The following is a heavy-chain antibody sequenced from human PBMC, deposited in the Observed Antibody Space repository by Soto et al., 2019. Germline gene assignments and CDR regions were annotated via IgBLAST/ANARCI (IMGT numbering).Heavy chain of an antibody. Sequence: ASVKVSCKVSGYTLTELSMHWVRQAPGKGLEWMGGFDPEDGETIYAQKFQGRVTMTEDTSTDTAYMELSSLRSEDTAVYYCAPYPPTIFGVVIYNWFDPWGQGTLVTVSS. D-gene: IGHD3-3*01. CDR3: APYPPTIFGVVIYNWFDP. V-gene: IGHV1-24*01. CDR1: GYTLTELS. J-gene: IGHJ5*02. CDR2: FDPEDGET.